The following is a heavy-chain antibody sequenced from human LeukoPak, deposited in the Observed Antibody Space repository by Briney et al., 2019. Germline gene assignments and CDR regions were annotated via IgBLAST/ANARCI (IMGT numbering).Heavy chain of an antibody. CDR2: IYYSGST. CDR3: ARVSLYYDSSSIERYYFDY. J-gene: IGHJ4*02. Sequence: RASETLSLTCTVSGGSISSYYWSWIRQPPGKGLEWIGYIYYSGSTNYNPSLKSRVTISVDTSKNQFSLKLSSVTAADTAVYYCARVSLYYDSSSIERYYFDYWGQGTLVTVSS. V-gene: IGHV4-59*01. CDR1: GGSISSYY. D-gene: IGHD3-22*01.